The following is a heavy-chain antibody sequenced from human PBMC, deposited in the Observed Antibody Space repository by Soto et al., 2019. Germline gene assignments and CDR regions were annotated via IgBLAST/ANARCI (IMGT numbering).Heavy chain of an antibody. CDR2: IIPSLGIA. Sequence: QVQLVQSGAEVKKPGSSVKVSCKASGGTFSSYTISWVRQAPGQGLEWMGRIIPSLGIANYAQKFQGRVTLTADKSTSTAYMELSSLRSEDTAVYYCARDSLAASVDWFDPWGQGTLVTVSS. CDR3: ARDSLAASVDWFDP. V-gene: IGHV1-69*08. J-gene: IGHJ5*02. CDR1: GGTFSSYT.